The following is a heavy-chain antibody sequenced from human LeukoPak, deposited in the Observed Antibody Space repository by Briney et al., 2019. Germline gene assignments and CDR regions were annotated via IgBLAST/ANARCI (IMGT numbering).Heavy chain of an antibody. CDR1: GFTFSSYA. D-gene: IGHD4-17*01. CDR3: AKSPKSYGDYVSSVY. CDR2: ISGSGGST. J-gene: IGHJ4*02. Sequence: GGFLRLSCAASGFTFSSYAMSWVRQAPGKGLEWVSAISGSGGSTYYADSVKGRFTISRDNSKNTLYLQMNSLRAEDTAVYYCAKSPKSYGDYVSSVYWGQGTLVTVSS. V-gene: IGHV3-23*01.